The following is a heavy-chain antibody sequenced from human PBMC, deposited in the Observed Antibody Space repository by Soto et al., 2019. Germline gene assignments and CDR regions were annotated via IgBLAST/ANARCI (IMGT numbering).Heavy chain of an antibody. V-gene: IGHV1-69*02. CDR3: ARLLVLDYYYGMDV. Sequence: QVQRVQSGAEVKKPGSSVKVSCKASGGTFSSYTISWVRQAPGQGLEWMGRIIPILGIANYAQKFQGRVTITADKSTSTAYMELSSLRSEDTAVYYCARLLVLDYYYGMDVWGQGTTVTVSS. J-gene: IGHJ6*02. CDR2: IIPILGIA. CDR1: GGTFSSYT. D-gene: IGHD6-13*01.